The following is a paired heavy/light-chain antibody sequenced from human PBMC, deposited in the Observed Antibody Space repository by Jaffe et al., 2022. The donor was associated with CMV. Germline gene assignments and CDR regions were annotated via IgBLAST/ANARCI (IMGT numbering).Heavy chain of an antibody. J-gene: IGHJ3*02. CDR1: GFTLTDYY. CDR2: ISSSGKTI. D-gene: IGHD3-3*01. CDR3: ARGGGLITIFGVSLGDDGFDI. V-gene: IGHV3-11*01. Sequence: QVQLVESGGGLVKPGGSLRLSCAASGFTLTDYYMSWIRQAPGKGLEWISFISSSGKTIYYADSVKGRFTISRDNANNSLYLQMNSLRAEDTAVYYCARGGGLITIFGVSLGDDGFDIWGQGTMVTVSS.
Light chain of an antibody. CDR2: VAF. CDR3: LQHNTLWT. CDR1: QDIKND. Sequence: DIQMTQSPSSLSASVGDRVTITCRASQDIKNDLGWYQQKPGKAPKRLIYVAFNLESGVPSRFSGSGSGTEFTLTISSLQPEDFATYYCLQHNTLWTFGQGTKVEVK. V-gene: IGKV1-17*01. J-gene: IGKJ1*01.